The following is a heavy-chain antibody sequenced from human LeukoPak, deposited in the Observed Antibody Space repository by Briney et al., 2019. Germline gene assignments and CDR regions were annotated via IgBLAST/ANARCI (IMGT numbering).Heavy chain of an antibody. Sequence: ASVKVSCKASGYTFTSYYMHWVRQAPGQGLEWMGIINPSGGSTSYAQKFQGRVTMTRDTSTSTVYMELSSLKSEDTAVYYGARDRGAYYDSSGYLPDYWGQGTLVTVSS. D-gene: IGHD3-22*01. CDR1: GYTFTSYY. CDR3: ARDRGAYYDSSGYLPDY. V-gene: IGHV1-46*01. J-gene: IGHJ4*02. CDR2: INPSGGST.